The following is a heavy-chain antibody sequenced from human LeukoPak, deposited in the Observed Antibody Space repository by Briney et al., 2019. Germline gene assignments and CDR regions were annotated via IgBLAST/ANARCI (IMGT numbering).Heavy chain of an antibody. CDR1: GFTFSSYS. CDR2: ISSSSSYI. V-gene: IGHV3-21*01. J-gene: IGHJ3*02. Sequence: GGSLRLSCAASGFTFSSYSMNWVRQAPGKGLEWVSSISSSSSYIYYADSVKGRFTISRDNAENSLYLQMNSLRAEDTAVYYCARGYYGDYVGAFDIWGQGTMVTVSS. CDR3: ARGYYGDYVGAFDI. D-gene: IGHD4-17*01.